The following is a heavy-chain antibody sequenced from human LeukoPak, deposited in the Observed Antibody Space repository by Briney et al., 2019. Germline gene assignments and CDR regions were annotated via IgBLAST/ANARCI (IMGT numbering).Heavy chain of an antibody. CDR2: IRYDGSNK. Sequence: QPGGSLRLSCAASGFTFSSYGMHWVRQAPGKGLEWVAFIRYDGSNKYYADSVKGRFTISRDNYKNTLYLQMGSLRAEDTAVYYCARDYDLWSGYYSPTRGYFGYWGQGTLVTVSS. CDR1: GFTFSSYG. V-gene: IGHV3-30*02. CDR3: ARDYDLWSGYYSPTRGYFGY. J-gene: IGHJ4*02. D-gene: IGHD3-3*01.